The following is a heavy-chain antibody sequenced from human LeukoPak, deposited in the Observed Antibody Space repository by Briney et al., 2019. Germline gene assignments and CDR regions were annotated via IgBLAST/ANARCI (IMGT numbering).Heavy chain of an antibody. V-gene: IGHV4-34*01. CDR2: INHSGST. CDR3: ASRPSPSGGSCFDY. D-gene: IGHD2-15*01. J-gene: IGHJ4*02. CDR1: GGSFSGYY. Sequence: SETLSLTCAVYGGSFSGYYWSWIRQPPGKGLEWIGEINHSGSTNYNPSLKSRVTISVDTSKNQFSLKLSSVTAADTAVYYCASRPSPSGGSCFDYWGQGTLVTASS.